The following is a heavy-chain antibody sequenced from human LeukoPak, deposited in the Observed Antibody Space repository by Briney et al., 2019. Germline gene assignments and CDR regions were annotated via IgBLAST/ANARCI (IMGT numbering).Heavy chain of an antibody. V-gene: IGHV1-2*02. CDR1: GYTFTGYY. J-gene: IGHJ6*03. CDR2: INPNSGGT. D-gene: IGHD2-2*01. Sequence: GASVKVSCKASGYTFTGYYMHWVRQAPGQGLEWMGWINPNSGGTNYAQKFQGRVTMTRDTSISTAYMELSRLRSDDTAVYYCARGRCSSTSCQQEYYYYMDVWGKGTTVTVSS. CDR3: ARGRCSSTSCQQEYYYYMDV.